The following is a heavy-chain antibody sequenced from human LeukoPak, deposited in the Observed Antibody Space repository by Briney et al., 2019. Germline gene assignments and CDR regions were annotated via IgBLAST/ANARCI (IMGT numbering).Heavy chain of an antibody. D-gene: IGHD3-10*01. CDR1: GFTFSSYE. Sequence: GSLRLSCAASGFTFSSYEMNWVRQPPGKGLEWIGEINHSGSTNYNPSLKSRVTISVDTSKNQFSLKLSSVTAADTAVYYCARRSAIRGVIKKTKLWFDPWGQGTLVTVSS. V-gene: IGHV4-34*01. J-gene: IGHJ5*02. CDR2: INHSGST. CDR3: ARRSAIRGVIKKTKLWFDP.